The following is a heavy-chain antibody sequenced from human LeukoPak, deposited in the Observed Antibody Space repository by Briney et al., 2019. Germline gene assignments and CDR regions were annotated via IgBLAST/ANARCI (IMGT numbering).Heavy chain of an antibody. D-gene: IGHD2-8*01. J-gene: IGHJ3*02. CDR1: GGSISSYY. Sequence: SETLSLTCTVSGGSISSYYWSWIRQPPGKGLEWIGYIYYSGSTNYNPSLKSRVTISVDTSKNQFSLKLSPVTAADTAVYYCARGLYFDAFDIWGQGTMVTVSS. CDR2: IYYSGST. V-gene: IGHV4-59*01. CDR3: ARGLYFDAFDI.